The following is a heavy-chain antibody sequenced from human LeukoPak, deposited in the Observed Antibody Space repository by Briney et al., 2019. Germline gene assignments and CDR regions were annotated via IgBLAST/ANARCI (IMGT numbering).Heavy chain of an antibody. V-gene: IGHV4-4*02. J-gene: IGHJ4*02. D-gene: IGHD6-19*01. CDR2: IYHTGST. Sequence: SGTLSLTCAVSGGSISSNNWWSWVRQPPGRGLEWIADIYHTGSTNYSPSLKSRVTISVDKSKNQFFSKLNFVTAADTAVYYCGRLMAGLDWGQGTLVTVSS. CDR3: GRLMAGLD. CDR1: GGSISSNNW.